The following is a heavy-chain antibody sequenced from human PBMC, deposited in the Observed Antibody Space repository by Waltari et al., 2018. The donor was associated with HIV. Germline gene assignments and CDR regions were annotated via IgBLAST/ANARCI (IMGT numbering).Heavy chain of an antibody. CDR1: GFTFRSYW. CDR3: ARDSLSSGWHCDS. D-gene: IGHD6-19*01. Sequence: EVQLVESGGGLVQPGGSLRLSCAASGFTFRSYWMTWVRQAPGKGLEWVANIKPDGSEKYYVDSVKGRLTISRDNAKNSLYLQMSSLRAEDTAVYYCARDSLSSGWHCDSWGQGTLVTVSS. J-gene: IGHJ4*02. V-gene: IGHV3-7*03. CDR2: IKPDGSEK.